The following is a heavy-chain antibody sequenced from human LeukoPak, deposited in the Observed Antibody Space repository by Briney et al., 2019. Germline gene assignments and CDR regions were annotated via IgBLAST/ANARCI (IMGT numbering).Heavy chain of an antibody. J-gene: IGHJ4*02. Sequence: PGGSLRLSCAASGFTFSSYAMHWVRQAPGKGLEWVAVISYDGSNKYYADSVKGRFTISRDNSKNTLYLQMNSLRAEDTAVYYYARDRSQIYDFDYWGQGTLVTVSS. CDR2: ISYDGSNK. D-gene: IGHD5/OR15-5a*01. CDR3: ARDRSQIYDFDY. CDR1: GFTFSSYA. V-gene: IGHV3-30-3*01.